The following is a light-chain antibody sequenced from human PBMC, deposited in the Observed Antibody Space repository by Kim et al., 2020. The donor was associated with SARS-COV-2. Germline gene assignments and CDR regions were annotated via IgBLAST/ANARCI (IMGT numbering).Light chain of an antibody. V-gene: IGLV1-51*01. CDR1: SSNIGNNY. CDR2: DND. CDR3: GTWDNKQGAGV. J-gene: IGLJ2*01. Sequence: GQKVTSSCYGSSSNIGNNYVSWYHQRPGTTPKLLIYDNDKRPSGIPDRFSGSKSGTSATLGIAALQTGDEAVYYCGTWDNKQGAGVFGGGTQLTVL.